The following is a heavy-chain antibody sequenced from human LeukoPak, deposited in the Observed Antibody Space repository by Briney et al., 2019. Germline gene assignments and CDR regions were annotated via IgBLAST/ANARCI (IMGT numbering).Heavy chain of an antibody. V-gene: IGHV4-38-2*02. CDR2: THHSGST. CDR3: ARHIYSSSWYGRYYYYMDV. J-gene: IGHJ6*03. D-gene: IGHD6-13*01. CDR1: GYSISSGYH. Sequence: SETLSLMCTVSGYSISSGYHWGWIRQPPGKGLEWIGNTHHSGSTNYNPSLKSRVTISIDTSKNQFSLKLSSVTAADTAVYYCARHIYSSSWYGRYYYYMDVWGKGTTVTVSS.